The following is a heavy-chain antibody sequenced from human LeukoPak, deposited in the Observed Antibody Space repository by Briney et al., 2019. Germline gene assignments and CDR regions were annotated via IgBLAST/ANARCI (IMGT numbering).Heavy chain of an antibody. CDR2: IGTAGDT. V-gene: IGHV3-13*01. Sequence: GGSLRLSCAASGFTFSSYDMHWVRQATGKGLEWVSAIGTAGDTYYPGSVKGRFTISRENAKNSLYLQMNSLRAGDTAAYYCARGSTYYYDSSGYSDFDYWGQGTLVTVSS. CDR3: ARGSTYYYDSSGYSDFDY. D-gene: IGHD3-22*01. J-gene: IGHJ4*02. CDR1: GFTFSSYD.